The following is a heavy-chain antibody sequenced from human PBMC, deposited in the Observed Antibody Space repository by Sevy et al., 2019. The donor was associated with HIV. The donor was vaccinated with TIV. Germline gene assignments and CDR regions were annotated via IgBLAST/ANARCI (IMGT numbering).Heavy chain of an antibody. J-gene: IGHJ5*02. CDR1: GFTFSSYA. V-gene: IGHV3-23*01. D-gene: IGHD3-3*01. CDR3: AKDPIRTDYDFWSVTADWFDP. Sequence: GGSLRLSCAASGFTFSSYAMRWVRQAPGKGLEWVSAISGSGGSTYYADSVKGRFTISRDNSKNTLYLQMNSLRAEDTAVYYCAKDPIRTDYDFWSVTADWFDPWGQGTLVTVSS. CDR2: ISGSGGST.